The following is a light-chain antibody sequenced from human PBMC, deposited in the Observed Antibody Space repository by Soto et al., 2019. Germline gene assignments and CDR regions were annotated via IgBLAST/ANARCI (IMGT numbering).Light chain of an antibody. V-gene: IGKV3-15*01. J-gene: IGKJ1*01. CDR1: QSVNNY. CDR3: QQYDKWPPYT. Sequence: EIVLTQSPAMLSLSPGERASLSCRASQSVNNYLVWYQQKPGQAPRLLIYGASTRATGIPARFSGSGSGTEFTLTISSLQSEDFAVYYCQQYDKWPPYTFGQGTKVDIK. CDR2: GAS.